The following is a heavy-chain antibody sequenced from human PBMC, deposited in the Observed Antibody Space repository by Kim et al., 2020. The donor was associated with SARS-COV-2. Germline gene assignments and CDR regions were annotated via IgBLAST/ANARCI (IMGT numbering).Heavy chain of an antibody. CDR3: ASAPFNTGVAGLDY. V-gene: IGHV4-59*01. CDR2: IYYSGST. J-gene: IGHJ4*02. D-gene: IGHD6-19*01. Sequence: SETLSLTCTVSGGSISSYYWSWIRQPPGKGLEWIGYIYYSGSTNYNPSLKSRVTISVDTSKNQFSLKLSSVTAADTAVYYCASAPFNTGVAGLDYWGQGTLVTVSS. CDR1: GGSISSYY.